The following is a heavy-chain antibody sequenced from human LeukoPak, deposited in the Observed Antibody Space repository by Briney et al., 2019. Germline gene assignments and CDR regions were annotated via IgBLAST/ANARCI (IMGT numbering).Heavy chain of an antibody. CDR3: ARAFWSGPNLYYFDY. CDR1: GFTFSSYW. CDR2: IKSDGSTT. V-gene: IGHV3-74*01. J-gene: IGHJ4*02. D-gene: IGHD3-3*01. Sequence: GGSLRLSCAASGFTFSSYWMHWVRQAPGKGLVWVSRIKSDGSTTTYADSVKGRFTISRDNAKNSLYLQVNSLRAEDTAVYYCARAFWSGPNLYYFDYWGQGTPVTVSS.